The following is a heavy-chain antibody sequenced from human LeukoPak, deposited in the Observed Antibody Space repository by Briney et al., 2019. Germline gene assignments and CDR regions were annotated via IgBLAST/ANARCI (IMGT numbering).Heavy chain of an antibody. CDR1: GYTFTSFA. V-gene: IGHV7-4-1*02. J-gene: IGHJ4*02. D-gene: IGHD2-15*01. CDR2: INTNTGNP. Sequence: ASVKVSCKASGYTFTSFAMNWVRQAPGQGPEWIGWINTNTGNPTYAQGFTGRFVFSLDTSVSTAYLHISSLQAEDTAVYYCARAEVSCSRSTCFLHWGQGTLVTVSS. CDR3: ARAEVSCSRSTCFLH.